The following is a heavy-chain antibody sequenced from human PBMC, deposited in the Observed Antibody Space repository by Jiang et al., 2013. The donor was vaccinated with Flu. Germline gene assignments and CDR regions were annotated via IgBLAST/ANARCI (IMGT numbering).Heavy chain of an antibody. V-gene: IGHV4-30-2*01. J-gene: IGHJ4*02. Sequence: GSGLVKPSQTLSLSCTVSGGSITSNGYSWNWVRQRPGKGLEWIGYIWHSGSTHYNPSLENRVVISIDRSNNQFFLKLTSAIVADTAVYYCARMSRTGASIGTLDYWGQGTLVTVSS. CDR2: IWHSGST. CDR1: GGSITSNGYS. D-gene: IGHD6-13*01. CDR3: ARMSRTGASIGTLDY.